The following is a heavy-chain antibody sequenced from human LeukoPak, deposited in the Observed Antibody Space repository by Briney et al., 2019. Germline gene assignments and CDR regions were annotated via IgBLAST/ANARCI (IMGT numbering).Heavy chain of an antibody. Sequence: SETLSLTCTVSGGSISRSNYYWGWIRQPPGKGLEWIGTIYNSGSTYYNPSLKSRVTMSVDTSKNQFSLKLSSVTAADTAVYYCARDRDANWFDPWGQGTLVTVSS. D-gene: IGHD2-21*02. CDR1: GGSISRSNYY. V-gene: IGHV4-39*07. CDR2: IYNSGST. CDR3: ARDRDANWFDP. J-gene: IGHJ5*02.